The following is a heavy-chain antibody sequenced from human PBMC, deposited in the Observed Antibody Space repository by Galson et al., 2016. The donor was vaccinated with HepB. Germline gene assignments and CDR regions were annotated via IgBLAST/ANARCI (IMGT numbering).Heavy chain of an antibody. Sequence: SCKASGGTFSTFSFNWVRQAPGHGLEWMGGIIPVFGTANYAQNFQGRVTISADESTSTAYMELSGLRSGDTAIYYCARGTPMRSGHQNYSYSGMNVWGQGTTVTVSS. J-gene: IGHJ6*02. V-gene: IGHV1-69*01. CDR1: GGTFSTFS. CDR3: ARGTPMRSGHQNYSYSGMNV. CDR2: IIPVFGTA. D-gene: IGHD1-1*01.